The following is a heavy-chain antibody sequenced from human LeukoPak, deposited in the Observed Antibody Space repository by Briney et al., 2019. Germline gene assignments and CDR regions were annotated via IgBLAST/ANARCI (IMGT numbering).Heavy chain of an antibody. D-gene: IGHD3-16*01. CDR1: GFTFSSFG. Sequence: PGGSLRLSCAASGFTFSSFGMSWVRQAPGKGLEWVSAISSTGGTAYYADSVKGRFTISRDNSKNTLYLQMNSLRAEDTAVYYCAKRRSRNMITFGGVENWFDPWGQGTLVTVSS. CDR2: ISSTGGTA. V-gene: IGHV3-23*01. J-gene: IGHJ5*02. CDR3: AKRRSRNMITFGGVENWFDP.